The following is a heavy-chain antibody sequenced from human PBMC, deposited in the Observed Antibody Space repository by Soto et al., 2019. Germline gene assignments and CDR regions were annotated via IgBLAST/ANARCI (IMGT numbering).Heavy chain of an antibody. Sequence: QVQLQESGPGLVKPSQTLSLTCTVSGGSISSGDYYWSWIRQPPGNGLEWIGYIYYSGTTYCNPSIQSRVTISVDRSKNQFSLKLSSVTAADTAVYYCARYSGYDWGQGTLVTVSS. J-gene: IGHJ4*02. CDR1: GGSISSGDYY. D-gene: IGHD5-12*01. CDR2: IYYSGTT. V-gene: IGHV4-30-4*01. CDR3: ARYSGYD.